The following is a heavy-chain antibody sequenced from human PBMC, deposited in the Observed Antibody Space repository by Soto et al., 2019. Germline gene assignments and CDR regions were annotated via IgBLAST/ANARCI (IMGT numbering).Heavy chain of an antibody. V-gene: IGHV1-8*01. CDR1: GYSFTSLD. Sequence: QVQLVQSGAEVREPGASVKVSCKASGYSFTSLDINWVRQTAGQGLEWMGWMQPSTGRTGYAQKFKGRVTMNRDTSINTAYMELTTLKSADTAFYYCARGVSAGGDYWGQGTLVTVSS. CDR3: ARGVSAGGDY. J-gene: IGHJ4*02. D-gene: IGHD1-26*01. CDR2: MQPSTGRT.